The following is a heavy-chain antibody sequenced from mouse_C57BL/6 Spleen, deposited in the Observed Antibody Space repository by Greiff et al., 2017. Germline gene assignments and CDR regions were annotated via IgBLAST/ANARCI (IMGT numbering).Heavy chain of an antibody. CDR1: GYAFSSYW. V-gene: IGHV1-80*01. CDR3: ARRTTVDDPFAY. CDR2: IYPGDGDT. D-gene: IGHD1-1*01. Sequence: QVQLQQSGAELVKPGASVKISCKASGYAFSSYWMNWVKQRPGKGLEWIGQIYPGDGDTNYNGKFKGQATLTADKSSSTAYMQLSSLTSEDSAVYFCARRTTVDDPFAYWGQGTLVTVSA. J-gene: IGHJ3*01.